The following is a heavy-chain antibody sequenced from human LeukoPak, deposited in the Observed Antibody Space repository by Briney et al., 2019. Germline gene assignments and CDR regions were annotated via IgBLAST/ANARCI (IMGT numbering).Heavy chain of an antibody. Sequence: SETLSLTCTVSGGSISRYFWTWIRLPPTKGLEWIGYISSSGSTSYNPSLTSRVTISIDTSKNHFSLKLSPVTAADTAVYYCARLIAVAGTFYYFDYWGQGTLVPVSS. CDR3: ARLIAVAGTFYYFDY. CDR1: GGSISRYF. CDR2: ISSSGST. J-gene: IGHJ4*02. V-gene: IGHV4-59*08. D-gene: IGHD6-19*01.